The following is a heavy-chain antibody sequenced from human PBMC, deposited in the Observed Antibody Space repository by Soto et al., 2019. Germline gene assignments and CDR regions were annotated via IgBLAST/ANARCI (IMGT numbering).Heavy chain of an antibody. J-gene: IGHJ6*02. CDR3: ARDYSSSWYDYYYYYGMDV. Sequence: ASVKVSCKASGYTFTSYAMNWVRQAPGQGLEWMGWINTNTGNPTYAQGFTGRFVFSLDTSVSTAYLQICSLKAEDTAVYYCARDYSSSWYDYYYYYGMDVWGQGTTVTVS. D-gene: IGHD6-13*01. V-gene: IGHV7-4-1*01. CDR2: INTNTGNP. CDR1: GYTFTSYA.